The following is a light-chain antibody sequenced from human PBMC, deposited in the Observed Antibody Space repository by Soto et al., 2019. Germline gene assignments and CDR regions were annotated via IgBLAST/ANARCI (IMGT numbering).Light chain of an antibody. V-gene: IGKV1-39*01. Sequence: DIRMTQSPASLSASVGDRVTVTCRASQNIDKYLHWYQQKPGKAPNLLIFSASILQSGVPSRFIGSGSGTEFTLTISGLQAEDFANYYCQQTYSNSVKFGQGTKVDIK. CDR3: QQTYSNSVK. CDR2: SAS. CDR1: QNIDKY. J-gene: IGKJ1*01.